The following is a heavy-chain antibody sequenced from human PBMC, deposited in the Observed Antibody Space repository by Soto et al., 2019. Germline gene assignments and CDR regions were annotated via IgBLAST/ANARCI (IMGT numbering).Heavy chain of an antibody. CDR2: ISYDGSKK. D-gene: IGHD6-19*01. CDR1: GFSVSSYS. Sequence: QVQLVESGGGVVQPGKSLRASCAASGFSVSSYSMHWIRQAPGKGLEWVTVISYDGSKKYYEDSVKGGFSISRDTSKNTVYLQMNSLRVEDTAVYYCARSTAVSALDFWGPGTLVTVSS. J-gene: IGHJ4*02. V-gene: IGHV3-30*04. CDR3: ARSTAVSALDF.